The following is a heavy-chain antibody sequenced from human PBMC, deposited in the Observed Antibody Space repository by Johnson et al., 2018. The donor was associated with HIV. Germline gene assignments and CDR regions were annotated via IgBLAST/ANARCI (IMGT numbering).Heavy chain of an antibody. CDR2: ISWNSGSI. Sequence: VQLVESGGGVVQPGRSLRLSCAASGFTFDDYAMHWVRQAPGKGLEWVSGISWNSGSIGYADSVKGRFTISRDNAKNSLYLQMNSLRAEDTALYYCANLFRGDLGFDAFDIWGQGTMVTVSS. J-gene: IGHJ3*02. CDR1: GFTFDDYA. V-gene: IGHV3-9*01. CDR3: ANLFRGDLGFDAFDI. D-gene: IGHD1-26*01.